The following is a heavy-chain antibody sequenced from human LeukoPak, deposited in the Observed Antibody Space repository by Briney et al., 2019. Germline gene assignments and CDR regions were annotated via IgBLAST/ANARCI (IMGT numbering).Heavy chain of an antibody. CDR2: IKEDGSET. CDR3: AKRLAAGTNYYYYYYMDV. Sequence: GESLRLSCAASGFTFKKYWMNWVRQVPGKGLECLANIKEDGSETYYADSVKGRFTISRDNPKNLLFLQINSLRVEDTAVYYCAKRLAAGTNYYYYYYMDVWGKGTTVTVSS. CDR1: GFTFKKYW. J-gene: IGHJ6*03. D-gene: IGHD6-13*01. V-gene: IGHV3-7*01.